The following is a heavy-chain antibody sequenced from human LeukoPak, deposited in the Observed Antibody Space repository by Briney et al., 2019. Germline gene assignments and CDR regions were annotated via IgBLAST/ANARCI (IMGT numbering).Heavy chain of an antibody. Sequence: GGSLRLSCAASGFTFSSYGMHWVRQAPGKGLEWEAVIWYDGSNKYYADSVKGRFTISRDNSKNTLYLQMNSLRAEDTAVYYCAKDRYSSGWYTDWGQGTLVTVSS. V-gene: IGHV3-33*06. CDR2: IWYDGSNK. D-gene: IGHD6-19*01. J-gene: IGHJ4*02. CDR1: GFTFSSYG. CDR3: AKDRYSSGWYTD.